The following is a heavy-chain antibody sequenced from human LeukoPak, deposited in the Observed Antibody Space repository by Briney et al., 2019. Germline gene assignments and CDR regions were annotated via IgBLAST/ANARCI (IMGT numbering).Heavy chain of an antibody. CDR3: ARVHYGDYAGY. V-gene: IGHV3-21*01. D-gene: IGHD4-17*01. J-gene: IGHJ4*02. CDR1: GFTFSSYS. CDR2: ISSSSSYI. Sequence: GGSLRLSCAASGFTFSSYSMSWVRQAPGKGLEWVSSISSSSSYIYYADSVKGRFTISRDNAKNSLYLQMNSLRAEDTAVYYCARVHYGDYAGYWGQGTLVTVSS.